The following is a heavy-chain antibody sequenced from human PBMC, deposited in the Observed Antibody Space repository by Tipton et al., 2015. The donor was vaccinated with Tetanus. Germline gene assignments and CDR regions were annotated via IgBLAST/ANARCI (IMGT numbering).Heavy chain of an antibody. J-gene: IGHJ4*02. V-gene: IGHV4-30-4*01. D-gene: IGHD5-18*01. CDR3: ARDDAVGGIQRWFRGRRGVCFDY. CDR1: GGSISSGDYY. Sequence: TLSLTCTVPGGSISSGDYYWSWIRQPPGKGLEWIGYIYYSGSTYYNPSLKSRVTISVGTSKNQFSLKLSSVTAADTAVYYCARDDAVGGIQRWFRGRRGVCFDYWGRGTLGAVSS. CDR2: IYYSGST.